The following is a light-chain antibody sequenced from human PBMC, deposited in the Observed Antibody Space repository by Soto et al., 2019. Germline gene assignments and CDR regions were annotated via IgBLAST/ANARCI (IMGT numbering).Light chain of an antibody. CDR1: QSVSSSY. V-gene: IGKV3-20*01. Sequence: EIVLTQSPGTLSLSPGERATLPCRASQSVSSSYVAWYQQKPGQAPRLLIYGASSRATGIPDRFSGSGSGTDFTLTISRLEPEDFAVYYCQQYGGSPRTFGQGTKVDNK. CDR2: GAS. J-gene: IGKJ1*01. CDR3: QQYGGSPRT.